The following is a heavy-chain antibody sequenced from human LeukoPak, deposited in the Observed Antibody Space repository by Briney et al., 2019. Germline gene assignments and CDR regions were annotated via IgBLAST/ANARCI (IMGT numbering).Heavy chain of an antibody. CDR2: INPNSGGT. CDR1: GYTFTGYY. J-gene: IGHJ4*02. CDR3: ARTEWFGELLYLDY. D-gene: IGHD3-10*01. V-gene: IGHV1-2*02. Sequence: GASVKVSCKASGYTFTGYYIHWVRQAPGQGLEWMGWINPNSGGTNYAQKFQGRVTMTRDTSISTAYMELSRLRSDDTAVYYCARTEWFGELLYLDYWGQGTLVTVSS.